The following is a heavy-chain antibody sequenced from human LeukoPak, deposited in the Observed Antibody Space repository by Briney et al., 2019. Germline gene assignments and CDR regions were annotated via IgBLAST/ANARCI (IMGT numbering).Heavy chain of an antibody. V-gene: IGHV3-23*01. CDR1: GFTFRSHA. Sequence: GGSLRLSCVGSGFTFRSHAMSWVRQAPEKGLEFVSGIYENGGTTYYADSVKGRFSISRDNSKNTLYLQMDSLRGEDTAVYYCAKDFRIGYSAHFDYWGQGALVTVPS. D-gene: IGHD2-21*01. J-gene: IGHJ4*02. CDR3: AKDFRIGYSAHFDY. CDR2: IYENGGTT.